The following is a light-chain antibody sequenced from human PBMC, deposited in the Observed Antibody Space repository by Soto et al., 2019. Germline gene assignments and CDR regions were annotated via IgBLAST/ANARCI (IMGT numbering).Light chain of an antibody. CDR3: QQYGASPER. J-gene: IGKJ1*01. V-gene: IGKV3-15*01. CDR2: GAS. Sequence: IVMTHSPATLSVSPWERSTFSFSASQSVNSNLAWYQQKPGQAPRLLIYGASTRATGIPARFSGSGSGTDFTLTVSRLEPEDFAVYYCQQYGASPERFGQGTKVDIK. CDR1: QSVNSN.